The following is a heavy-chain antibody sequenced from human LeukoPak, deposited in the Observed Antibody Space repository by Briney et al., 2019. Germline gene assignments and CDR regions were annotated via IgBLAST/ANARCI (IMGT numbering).Heavy chain of an antibody. J-gene: IGHJ4*02. Sequence: GGSLRLSCAASGFTVSSNYMSWVRQAPGKGLEWVSVIYSGGSTYYADSVKGRFTISSDNSKNTLYLQMNSLRAEDTAVYYCARVAFIYSSSSGDYWGQGTLVTVSS. CDR2: IYSGGST. CDR3: ARVAFIYSSSSGDY. V-gene: IGHV3-66*01. CDR1: GFTVSSNY. D-gene: IGHD6-6*01.